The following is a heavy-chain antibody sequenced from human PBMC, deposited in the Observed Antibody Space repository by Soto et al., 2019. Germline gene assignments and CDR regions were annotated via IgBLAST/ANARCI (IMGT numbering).Heavy chain of an antibody. CDR3: ARRCVSNYGFTNYYYMDV. CDR2: IWYDGSNK. Sequence: GGSLRLSCAASGFTFSSYGMHWVRQAPGKGLEWVAVIWYDGSNKYYADSVKGRFTISRDNSKNTLYLQMNSLRAEDTAVYYCARRCVSNYGFTNYYYMDVWGKGTTVTVSS. D-gene: IGHD4-4*01. CDR1: GFTFSSYG. V-gene: IGHV3-33*01. J-gene: IGHJ6*03.